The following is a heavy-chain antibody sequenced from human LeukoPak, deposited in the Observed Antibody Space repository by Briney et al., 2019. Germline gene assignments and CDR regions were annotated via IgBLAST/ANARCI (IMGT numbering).Heavy chain of an antibody. CDR2: IYYSGST. CDR3: ARHRYCNSTNCSSNAFDI. Sequence: SETLSLTCTVSGGSISSYYWSWIRQPPGKGLEWIGYIYYSGSTNYNPSLKSRVTISVDTSKNQFSLKLSSVTAADTAVYYCARHRYCNSTNCSSNAFDISGQGTMVTVSS. J-gene: IGHJ3*02. D-gene: IGHD2-2*01. CDR1: GGSISSYY. V-gene: IGHV4-59*08.